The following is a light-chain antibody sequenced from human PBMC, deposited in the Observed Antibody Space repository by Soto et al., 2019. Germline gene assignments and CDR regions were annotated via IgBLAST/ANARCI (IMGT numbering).Light chain of an antibody. V-gene: IGKV2-30*02. Sequence: DVVMTQTSLSLPVTLGQPASVSCRSSQSLVHSDGDTYLNWFQQRPGQSPRRLIYKVSNRDSGVPDRFSGSGLGSDFTLKISRVEAEDVGVYYCMQGTHWPLTFGGGTKVEIK. CDR2: KVS. J-gene: IGKJ4*01. CDR3: MQGTHWPLT. CDR1: QSLVHSDGDTY.